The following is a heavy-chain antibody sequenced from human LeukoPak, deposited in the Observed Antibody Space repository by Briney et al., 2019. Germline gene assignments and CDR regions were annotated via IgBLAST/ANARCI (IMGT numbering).Heavy chain of an antibody. CDR2: IYYSGST. J-gene: IGHJ5*02. D-gene: IGHD2-15*01. Sequence: PSETLSLTCTVSGGSISSYYWSWIRQPPGKGLEWIGYIYYSGSTNYNPSLKSRVTISVDTSKNQFSLKLSSATAADTAVYYCARSYCSGGSCYSGWFDPWGQGTLVTVSS. V-gene: IGHV4-59*08. CDR3: ARSYCSGGSCYSGWFDP. CDR1: GGSISSYY.